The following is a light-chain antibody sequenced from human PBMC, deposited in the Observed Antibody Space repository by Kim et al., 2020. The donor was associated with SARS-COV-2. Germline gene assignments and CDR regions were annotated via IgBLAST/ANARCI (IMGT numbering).Light chain of an antibody. J-gene: IGLJ2*01. Sequence: GQMVTISCSGSSSNFGSNTVNWYHQHQRTEPPILIYCNNQQPSGGPARRSSSTSASYASSVTSALQSADDADDYCAAWEASLNAVVFGGGTQLTVL. CDR2: CNN. CDR3: AAWEASLNAVV. CDR1: SSNFGSNT. V-gene: IGLV1-44*01.